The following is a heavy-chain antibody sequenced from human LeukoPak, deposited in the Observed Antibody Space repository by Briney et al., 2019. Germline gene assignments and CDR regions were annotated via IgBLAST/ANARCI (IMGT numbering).Heavy chain of an antibody. V-gene: IGHV5-51*01. Sequence: GESLKISCETSGYSFTSNWIAWVRQQPGKGLEWMGIIYPGDSDIRYSPSFQGQVTISADKSISTAYLQWSSLKASDTAMYYCARLWYYDSSGYQYYFDYWGQGTLVTVSS. CDR3: ARLWYYDSSGYQYYFDY. CDR1: GYSFTSNW. D-gene: IGHD3-22*01. J-gene: IGHJ4*02. CDR2: IYPGDSDI.